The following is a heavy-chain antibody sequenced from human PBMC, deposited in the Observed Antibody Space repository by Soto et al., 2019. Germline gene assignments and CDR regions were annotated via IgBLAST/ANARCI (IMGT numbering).Heavy chain of an antibody. D-gene: IGHD2-2*01. V-gene: IGHV4-34*01. CDR2: INHSGST. CDR3: ARSFVVVPAATNNWFDP. J-gene: IGHJ5*02. Sequence: QVQLQQWGAGLLKPSETLSLTCAVYGGSFSGYYWSWIRQPPGKGLEWIGEINHSGSTNYNPSLKSRVTISVDTSKNQFSLKLSSVTAADTAGYYCARSFVVVPAATNNWFDPWGQGTLVTVSS. CDR1: GGSFSGYY.